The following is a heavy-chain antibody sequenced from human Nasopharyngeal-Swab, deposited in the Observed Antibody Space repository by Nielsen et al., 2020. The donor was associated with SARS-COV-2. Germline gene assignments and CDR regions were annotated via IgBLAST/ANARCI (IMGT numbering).Heavy chain of an antibody. J-gene: IGHJ4*02. CDR1: GFTFRSYA. D-gene: IGHD1-26*01. Sequence: GGSLRLSCAASGFTFRSYAMHWVRQAPGKGLEWVSGISWNSGSIGYADPVKGRFTISRDNAKNSLYLQMNSLRAEDTALYYCAKSDSYSYYFDYWGQGTLVTVSS. CDR2: ISWNSGSI. CDR3: AKSDSYSYYFDY. V-gene: IGHV3-9*01.